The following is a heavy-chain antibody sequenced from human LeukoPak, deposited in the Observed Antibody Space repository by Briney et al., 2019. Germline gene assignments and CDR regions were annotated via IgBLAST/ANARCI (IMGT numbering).Heavy chain of an antibody. J-gene: IGHJ4*02. CDR2: IIPIFGTA. CDR3: ARRSGSYYDSSGYYFDY. CDR1: GGTFSSYA. D-gene: IGHD3-22*01. Sequence: GASVKVSCKASGGTFSSYAISWVRQAPGQGLEWMGGIIPIFGTANYAQKFQGRVTITADESTSTAYMELSSLRSEDTAVCYCARRSGSYYDSSGYYFDYWGQGTLVTVSS. V-gene: IGHV1-69*13.